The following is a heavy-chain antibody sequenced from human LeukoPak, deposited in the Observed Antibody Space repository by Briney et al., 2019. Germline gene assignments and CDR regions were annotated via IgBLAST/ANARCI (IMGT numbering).Heavy chain of an antibody. J-gene: IGHJ4*02. V-gene: IGHV3-64*05. CDR3: VKDDLFYYDSSDYPH. CDR1: GLTFSSYA. D-gene: IGHD3-22*01. CDR2: ISNNGGTT. Sequence: GGSLRLSCSASGLTFSSYAMHWARQAPGKGLQYVSAISNNGGTTYYADSVKGRFTISRDNSKNTLYFQMSSLRAEDTAVYYCVKDDLFYYDSSDYPHWGQGTLVTVSS.